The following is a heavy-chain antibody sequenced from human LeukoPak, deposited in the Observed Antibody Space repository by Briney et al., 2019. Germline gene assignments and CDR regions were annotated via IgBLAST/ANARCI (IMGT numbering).Heavy chain of an antibody. Sequence: GGSLRLSCAASGFTFSSYSMNWVRQAPGKGLEWVSYISSSGSTIYYADSVKGRFTISRDNAKNSLYLQMNSLRAEDTAVYYCAGEDYYGMDVWGQGTTVTVSS. V-gene: IGHV3-48*04. CDR3: AGEDYYGMDV. J-gene: IGHJ6*02. CDR2: ISSSGSTI. CDR1: GFTFSSYS.